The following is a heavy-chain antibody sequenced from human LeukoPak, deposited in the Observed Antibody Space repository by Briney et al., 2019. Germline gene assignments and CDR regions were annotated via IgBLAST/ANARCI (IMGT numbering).Heavy chain of an antibody. CDR1: GGSISSYY. Sequence: SETLSLTCTVSGGSISSYYWSWIRQPPGKGLEWIGYIYYSGSTNYNPSLKSRVTISVDTSKNQFSLKLSSVTAADTAVYYRARLNTGYSSSHHHDYWGQGTLVTVSS. CDR3: ARLNTGYSSSHHHDY. CDR2: IYYSGST. D-gene: IGHD6-13*01. V-gene: IGHV4-59*08. J-gene: IGHJ4*02.